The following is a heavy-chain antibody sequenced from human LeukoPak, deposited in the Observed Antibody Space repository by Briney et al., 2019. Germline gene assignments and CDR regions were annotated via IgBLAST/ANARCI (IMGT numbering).Heavy chain of an antibody. CDR3: APERYCSGGSCYSGLEGRHGFDP. Sequence: GSSVKASCKASGGTFSSYAISWVRQAPGQGLEWMGRIIPIFGTANYAQKFQGRVTITTDESTSTAYMELSSLRSGDTAVYYCAPERYCSGGSCYSGLEGRHGFDPWGQGTLVTVSS. V-gene: IGHV1-69*05. CDR1: GGTFSSYA. J-gene: IGHJ5*02. CDR2: IIPIFGTA. D-gene: IGHD2-15*01.